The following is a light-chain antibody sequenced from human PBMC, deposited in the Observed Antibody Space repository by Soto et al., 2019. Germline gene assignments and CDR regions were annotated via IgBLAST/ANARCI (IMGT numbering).Light chain of an antibody. CDR2: DAS. Sequence: EIVLTQSPGTLSLSPGERATLSCRTSLSVSVYLDWYQQKPGQAPRLLISDASNRATGIPARFSGSGSGTDFTLTISGLEPEDFAVYYCQQYDSSPPITFGQGTRLEIK. J-gene: IGKJ5*01. CDR3: QQYDSSPPIT. V-gene: IGKV3-20*01. CDR1: LSVSVY.